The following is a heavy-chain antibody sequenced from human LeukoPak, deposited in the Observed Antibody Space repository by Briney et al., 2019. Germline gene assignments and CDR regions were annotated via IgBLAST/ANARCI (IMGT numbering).Heavy chain of an antibody. V-gene: IGHV1-69*04. Sequence: ASVKVSCKASGGTFSSYAISWVRQAPGQGLEWMGRIIPISGIANYAQKFQGRVTITADKSTSTAYMELSSLRSEDTAVYYCARDSQQWLAPYYYGMDVWGQGTTVTVSS. CDR3: ARDSQQWLAPYYYGMDV. CDR2: IIPISGIA. D-gene: IGHD6-19*01. J-gene: IGHJ6*02. CDR1: GGTFSSYA.